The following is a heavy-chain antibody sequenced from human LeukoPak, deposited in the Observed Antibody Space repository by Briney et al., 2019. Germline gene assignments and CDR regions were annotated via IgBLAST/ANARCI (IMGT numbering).Heavy chain of an antibody. J-gene: IGHJ4*02. V-gene: IGHV3-53*01. CDR3: ASKSYYYDSSGYWTDFDY. CDR2: IYSGGRT. D-gene: IGHD3-22*01. CDR1: GFTFSSFS. Sequence: PGGPLRLSCAPSGFTFSSFSMNWARRAPGKGLEWVSVIYSGGRTYYADPVKGRFTISRDNSKNTLYLQMNSLSAEDTAVYYCASKSYYYDSSGYWTDFDYWGQGTLVTVSS.